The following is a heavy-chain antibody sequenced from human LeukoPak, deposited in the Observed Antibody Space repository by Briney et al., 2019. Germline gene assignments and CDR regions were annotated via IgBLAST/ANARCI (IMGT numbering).Heavy chain of an antibody. J-gene: IGHJ4*02. V-gene: IGHV1-8*02. CDR3: ARVVTRGYGDHGSIDY. CDR2: MNPNSGNT. Sequence: ASVKVSCKASGYTFTSYDINWVRQATGQGLEWMGWMNPNSGNTGYAQKFQGRVTMTRNTSISTAYMELSSLRSEDTAVYYCARVVTRGYGDHGSIDYWGQGTLVTVSS. CDR1: GYTFTSYD. D-gene: IGHD4-17*01.